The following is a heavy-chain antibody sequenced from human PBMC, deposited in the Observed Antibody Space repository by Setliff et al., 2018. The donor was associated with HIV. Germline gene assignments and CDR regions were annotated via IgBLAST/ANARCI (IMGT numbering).Heavy chain of an antibody. Sequence: PSETLSLTCTVSGGSISSTTYYWGWIRQPPGKGLEWIGSFHYSGSTSYNPSLKSRVAISVDTSKSQFSLKMTSVTAADTAVYYCARESTDSSGYYRGYFDYWGQGTVVTVSS. J-gene: IGHJ4*03. D-gene: IGHD3-22*01. CDR1: GGSISSTTYY. V-gene: IGHV4-39*02. CDR2: FHYSGST. CDR3: ARESTDSSGYYRGYFDY.